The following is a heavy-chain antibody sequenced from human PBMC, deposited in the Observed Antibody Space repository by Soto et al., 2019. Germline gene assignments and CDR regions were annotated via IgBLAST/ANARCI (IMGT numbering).Heavy chain of an antibody. Sequence: VQLVETGGGLIQPGGSLRLSCAASGFTVSSNYMSWVRQAPGKGLEWVSVIYSGGSTYYADSVKGRFTISRDNSKHTLYLQMNSLRAEDTAVYYCAGPSSGWSAHTGPGYFDLWGRGTLVTVSS. V-gene: IGHV3-53*02. J-gene: IGHJ2*01. CDR3: AGPSSGWSAHTGPGYFDL. CDR2: IYSGGST. CDR1: GFTVSSNY. D-gene: IGHD6-19*01.